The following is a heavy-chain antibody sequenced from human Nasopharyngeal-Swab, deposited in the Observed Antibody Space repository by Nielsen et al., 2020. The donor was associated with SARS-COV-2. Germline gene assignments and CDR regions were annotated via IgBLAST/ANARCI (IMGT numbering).Heavy chain of an antibody. CDR3: ARDESGDYLGLPFDY. CDR2: VSYSGTA. J-gene: IGHJ4*02. D-gene: IGHD4-17*01. CDR1: CASLSSSINY. V-gene: IGHV4-39*07. Sequence: ETLSLTCTVSCASLSSSINYLGWIRPSPQKGLEWIGTVSYSGTANYNPSLNSRVTISVDTSKNQFSLKLISVTAADTAVYYCARDESGDYLGLPFDYWGQGTLVTVSS.